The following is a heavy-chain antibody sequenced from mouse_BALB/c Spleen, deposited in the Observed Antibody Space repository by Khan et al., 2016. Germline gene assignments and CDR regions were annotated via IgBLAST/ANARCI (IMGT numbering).Heavy chain of an antibody. V-gene: IGHV1-80*01. Sequence: QVQLQRSGAELVRPGSSVKISCKASGYVFSNYWTNWVKQRSGQGLEWIGQISPDDGATNYHGTFKGKARLTADKSSSTAYMQLSSLTSEDSAVYFCARVESGNLDYWGQGTTLTASS. D-gene: IGHD1-1*01. CDR1: GYVFSNYW. J-gene: IGHJ2*01. CDR2: ISPDDGAT. CDR3: ARVESGNLDY.